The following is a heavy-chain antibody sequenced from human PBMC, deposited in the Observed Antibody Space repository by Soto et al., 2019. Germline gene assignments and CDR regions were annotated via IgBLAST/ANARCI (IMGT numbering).Heavy chain of an antibody. D-gene: IGHD3-3*01. V-gene: IGHV1-46*01. CDR2: INPSGGST. J-gene: IGHJ6*02. Sequence: ASVKVSCKASGYTFTSYYMHWVRQAPGQGLEWMGIINPSGGSTSYAQKFQGRVTMTRDTSTSTVYMELSSLRSEDTAVYYCARDGAPSITIFGVVTTRRYYYYGMDVWGQGTTVTVSS. CDR3: ARDGAPSITIFGVVTTRRYYYYGMDV. CDR1: GYTFTSYY.